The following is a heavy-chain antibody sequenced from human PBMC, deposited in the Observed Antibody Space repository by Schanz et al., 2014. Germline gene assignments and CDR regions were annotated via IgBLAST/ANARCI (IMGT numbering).Heavy chain of an antibody. Sequence: VQLVESGGGLVKPGESLRLSCAASGITLSGYGLHWVRQAPGKGLEWVALISYDGSSKNHADSVQGRFTISRDNSKNALYLQMDSLRAEDTAVYYCARGIITMVRGGDVGAFDIWGQGTMVTVSS. J-gene: IGHJ3*02. CDR1: GITLSGYG. CDR3: ARGIITMVRGGDVGAFDI. CDR2: ISYDGSSK. V-gene: IGHV3-33*08. D-gene: IGHD3-10*01.